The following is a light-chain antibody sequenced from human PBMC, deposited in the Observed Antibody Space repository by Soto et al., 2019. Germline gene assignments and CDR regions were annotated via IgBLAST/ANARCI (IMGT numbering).Light chain of an antibody. J-gene: IGKJ3*01. CDR2: LAS. CDR1: QSLLHSNGNNY. V-gene: IGKV2-28*01. CDR3: MQALQTPV. Sequence: EIVMTQSPPSLSVTPGESASISCRSSQSLLHSNGNNYLDWYLQKPGQSPQLLVYLASTRASGXPXXFSASGSGTDFTLQISRVEADDVGVYYCMQALQTPVFGPGTKVDLK.